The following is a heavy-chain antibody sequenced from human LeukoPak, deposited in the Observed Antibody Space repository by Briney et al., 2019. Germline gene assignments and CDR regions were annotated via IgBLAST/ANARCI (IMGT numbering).Heavy chain of an antibody. V-gene: IGHV4-59*01. Sequence: SETLSLTCTVSGGSISSYYWSWIRQPPGKGLEWIGYIYYSGSTNYNPSLKSRVTISVDTSKNQFSLKLSSVTAADTAVYYCARMRGYYYDSSGYYYDAFDIWGQGTMVTVSS. CDR2: IYYSGST. D-gene: IGHD3-22*01. CDR1: GGSISSYY. CDR3: ARMRGYYYDSSGYYYDAFDI. J-gene: IGHJ3*02.